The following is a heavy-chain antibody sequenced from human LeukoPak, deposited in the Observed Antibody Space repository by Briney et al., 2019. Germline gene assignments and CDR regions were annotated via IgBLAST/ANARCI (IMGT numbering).Heavy chain of an antibody. CDR2: IHYSGST. V-gene: IGHV4-59*08. CDR3: ARRASYGPES. D-gene: IGHD5-18*01. Sequence: SETLSLTCTVSGGSISSYYWTWIRQPPGMGLEWIGYIHYSGSTNYNPSLTSRVTISVDTSKNQFSLRLSSVTAADSAVYYCARRASYGPESWGQGTLVTVSS. J-gene: IGHJ5*02. CDR1: GGSISSYY.